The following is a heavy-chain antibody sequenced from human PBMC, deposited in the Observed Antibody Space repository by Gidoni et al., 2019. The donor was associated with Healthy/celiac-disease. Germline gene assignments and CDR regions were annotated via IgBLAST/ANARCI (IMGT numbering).Heavy chain of an antibody. CDR2: IYYSGST. D-gene: IGHD3-22*01. Sequence: QLQLQESGPGLVKPSETLSLTCTVSGGSISSSSYSWGWLRQPPGKGLEWIGSIYYSGSTYYNPSLKSRVTISVDTSKNQFSLKLSSVTAADTAVYYCARLSWDGYYYDSSGYFYTLFDYWGQGTLVTVSS. CDR1: GGSISSSSYS. V-gene: IGHV4-39*01. CDR3: ARLSWDGYYYDSSGYFYTLFDY. J-gene: IGHJ4*02.